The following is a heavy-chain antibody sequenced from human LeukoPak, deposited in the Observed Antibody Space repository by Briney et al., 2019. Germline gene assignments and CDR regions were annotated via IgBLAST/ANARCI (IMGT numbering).Heavy chain of an antibody. V-gene: IGHV4-59*08. D-gene: IGHD3-22*01. CDR2: IYYSGST. J-gene: IGHJ4*02. CDR1: GGSISSYY. CDR3: ARLAFYYDSSGYSSFFDY. Sequence: SETLSLTCTVSGGSISSYYWSWIRQPPGKGLEWIGYIYYSGSTNYNPSLKSRVTISVDTSKNQFSLKLSSVTAADTAMYYCARLAFYYDSSGYSSFFDYWGQGTLVTVSS.